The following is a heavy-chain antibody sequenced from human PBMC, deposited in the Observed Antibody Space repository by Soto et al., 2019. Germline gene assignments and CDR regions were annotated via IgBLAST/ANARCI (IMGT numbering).Heavy chain of an antibody. J-gene: IGHJ3*01. V-gene: IGHV3-66*04. CDR2: LYPGPGT. CDR1: GFSVSTNF. D-gene: IGHD2-21*01. Sequence: EEQLVESGGGLVRPGGSLRLSCAVSGFSVSTNFMNWVRQAPGREPQWVAVLYPGPGTYYADSVQGRFIISRDDSTNTLFLHLTNMRAEDSAVYYCARQCDGDCSNALPLGGQGTMVTVSS. CDR3: ARQCDGDCSNALPL.